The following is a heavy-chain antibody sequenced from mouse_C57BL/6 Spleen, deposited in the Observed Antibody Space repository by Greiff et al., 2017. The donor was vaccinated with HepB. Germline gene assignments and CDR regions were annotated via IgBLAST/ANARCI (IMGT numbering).Heavy chain of an antibody. Sequence: VQLQQSGPELVKPGASVKISCKASGYTFTDYYMNWVKQSHGKILEWIGDINPNNGGTSYNQKFKGKATLTVDKSSSTAYMELRSLTSEDSAVYYCARDDYDDYFDYWGQGTTLTVSS. CDR3: ARDDYDDYFDY. J-gene: IGHJ2*01. V-gene: IGHV1-26*01. CDR1: GYTFTDYY. D-gene: IGHD2-4*01. CDR2: INPNNGGT.